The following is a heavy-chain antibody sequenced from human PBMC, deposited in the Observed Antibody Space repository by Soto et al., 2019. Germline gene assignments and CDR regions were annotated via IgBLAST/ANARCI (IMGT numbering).Heavy chain of an antibody. D-gene: IGHD3-9*01. CDR2: ISGSGGST. J-gene: IGHJ6*02. V-gene: IGHV3-23*04. CDR3: AKVALRYSYYYYYGMDV. Sequence: EVQLVESGGGLVQPGGSLRLSCAASGFTFSSYAMSWVRQAPGKGLEWVSAISGSGGSTYYADSVKGRFTISRDNSKNTLYLQMNSLRAEDTAVYYCAKVALRYSYYYYYGMDVWGQGTTVTVSS. CDR1: GFTFSSYA.